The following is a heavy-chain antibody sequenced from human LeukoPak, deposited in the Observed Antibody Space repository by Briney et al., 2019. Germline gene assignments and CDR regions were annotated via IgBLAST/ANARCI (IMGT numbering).Heavy chain of an antibody. Sequence: ASVKVSCKASGYTFSNYFMHWVRQTPGQGLEWRGIISPSGDSTSYAQKFQDRVTMARDTSTSTVYMEVSSLMSDDTGVYYCVRADDQHFDLWGQGTLVTVSS. D-gene: IGHD1-1*01. CDR1: GYTFSNYF. V-gene: IGHV1-46*01. CDR3: VRADDQHFDL. CDR2: ISPSGDST. J-gene: IGHJ4*02.